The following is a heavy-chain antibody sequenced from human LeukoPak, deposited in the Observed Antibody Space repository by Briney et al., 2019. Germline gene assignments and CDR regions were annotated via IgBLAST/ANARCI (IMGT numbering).Heavy chain of an antibody. CDR1: GGSISSYY. Sequence: SGTLSLTCTVSGGSISSYYWSWIRQPPGKGLERIGYIYYSGSTNYNPSLKSRVTISVDTSKNQFSLKLSSVTAADTAVYYCARATYYDFWSGYYENYYYYYGMDVWGQGTTVTVSS. CDR3: ARATYYDFWSGYYENYYYYYGMDV. J-gene: IGHJ6*02. CDR2: IYYSGST. V-gene: IGHV4-59*01. D-gene: IGHD3-3*01.